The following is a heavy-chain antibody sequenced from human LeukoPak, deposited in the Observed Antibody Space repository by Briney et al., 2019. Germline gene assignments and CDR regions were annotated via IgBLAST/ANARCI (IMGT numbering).Heavy chain of an antibody. J-gene: IGHJ4*02. CDR3: ARGVEYSSSSGLGY. D-gene: IGHD6-6*01. Sequence: PSETLSLTCTVSGGSISSYYWSWIRQPPGKGLEWIGYIYYSWSTNYNPSLKSRVTISVDTSKNQFSLKLSSVTAADTALYYCARGVEYSSSSGLGYWGQRTLVTVSS. CDR2: IYYSWST. V-gene: IGHV4-59*01. CDR1: GGSISSYY.